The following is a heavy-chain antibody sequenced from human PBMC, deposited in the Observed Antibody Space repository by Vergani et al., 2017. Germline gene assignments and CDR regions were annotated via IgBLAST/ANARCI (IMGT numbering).Heavy chain of an antibody. CDR2: IFSGGYT. D-gene: IGHD3-3*01. V-gene: IGHV3-66*04. J-gene: IGHJ1*01. CDR3: ASQYYDFGSGRD. Sequence: EVQLVESGGGLVKPGGSLRLSCAVSGFTVSSHYMSWVRQAPGKGLEWVSVIFSGGYTYYADSVKGRFTISRDDYKNSLYLQMNSLRAEDTAVYYCASQYYDFGSGRDWGQGTLVTVSS. CDR1: GFTVSSHY.